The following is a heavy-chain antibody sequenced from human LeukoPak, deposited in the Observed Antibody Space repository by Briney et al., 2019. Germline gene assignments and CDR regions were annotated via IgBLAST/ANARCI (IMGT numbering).Heavy chain of an antibody. Sequence: SVKVSXKASGGTFSSYAISWVRQAPGQGLEWMGRIIPIFGTANYAQKFQGRVTITTDESTSTAYMELSSLRSEDTAVYYCARDTRGGSSGPIRIDYWGQGTLVTVSS. CDR3: ARDTRGGSSGPIRIDY. V-gene: IGHV1-69*05. D-gene: IGHD6-19*01. CDR2: IIPIFGTA. J-gene: IGHJ4*02. CDR1: GGTFSSYA.